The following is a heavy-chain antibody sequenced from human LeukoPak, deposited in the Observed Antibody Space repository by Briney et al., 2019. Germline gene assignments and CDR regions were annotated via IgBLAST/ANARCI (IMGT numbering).Heavy chain of an antibody. CDR3: ARDIMITFGGVIVNSAFDI. Sequence: ASVKVSCKASGYTFTSYGISWVRQAPGQGLEWMGWISAYNGNTNYAQKLQGRVTTTTDESTSTAYMELSSLRSEDTAVYYCARDIMITFGGVIVNSAFDIWGQGTMVTVSS. CDR2: ISAYNGNT. V-gene: IGHV1-18*01. CDR1: GYTFTSYG. J-gene: IGHJ3*02. D-gene: IGHD3-16*02.